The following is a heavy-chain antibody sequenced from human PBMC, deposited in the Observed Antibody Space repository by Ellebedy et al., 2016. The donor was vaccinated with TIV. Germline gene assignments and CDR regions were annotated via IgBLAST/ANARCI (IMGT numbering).Heavy chain of an antibody. CDR3: ARLVSVGTHRFDY. J-gene: IGHJ4*02. CDR2: IYPGDSDT. Sequence: KVSCKGSGYRFTSYWIGWVRQMPGKGLEWMGSIYPGDSDTRYSPSFQGQVTISADKSISTAYLQWSSLKASDTAIYYCARLVSVGTHRFDYWGQGTLVTVSS. D-gene: IGHD2-15*01. CDR1: GYRFTSYW. V-gene: IGHV5-51*01.